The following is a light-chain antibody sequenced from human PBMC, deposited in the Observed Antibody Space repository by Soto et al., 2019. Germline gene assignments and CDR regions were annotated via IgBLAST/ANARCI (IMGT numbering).Light chain of an antibody. Sequence: EILLTQAPGNLSLSTGDRATLSCRASQSVSSSYVAWYQQKPGQAPRLLIYGASNRATGIPDRFSGSGSGTEFTLSISSLEPEDFAMYYCQQYDGSPRTFGQGTNVDIK. CDR1: QSVSSSY. V-gene: IGKV3-20*01. CDR3: QQYDGSPRT. CDR2: GAS. J-gene: IGKJ1*01.